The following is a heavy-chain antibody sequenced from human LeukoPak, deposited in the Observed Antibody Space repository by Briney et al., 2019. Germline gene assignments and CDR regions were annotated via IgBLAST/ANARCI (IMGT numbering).Heavy chain of an antibody. CDR2: INHSGST. CDR3: ARGWRPYGSGSYFY. V-gene: IGHV4-34*01. CDR1: GGSFSGYY. J-gene: IGHJ4*02. Sequence: PSETLSLTCAVYGGSFSGYYWSWIRQPPGKGLEWIGEINHSGSTNYNPSLKSRVTISVDTSKNQFSLKLSSVTAADTAVYYCARGWRPYGSGSYFYWGQGTLVTVSS. D-gene: IGHD3-10*01.